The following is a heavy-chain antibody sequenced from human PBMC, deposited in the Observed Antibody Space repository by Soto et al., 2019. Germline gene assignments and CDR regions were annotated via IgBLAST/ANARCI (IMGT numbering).Heavy chain of an antibody. Sequence: QVQLVQSGAEVRKPGSSVKVSCKASGGTFSRLAISWVRQAPGQGLEWMGGIIPIFGTANYAQKFQGRVTITADKSTSTAYMEMSSLRSEDTAVYYCARAPVSPGLIQQWLPHYFDYWGQGTLVTVSS. CDR3: ARAPVSPGLIQQWLPHYFDY. D-gene: IGHD6-19*01. CDR1: GGTFSRLA. J-gene: IGHJ4*02. CDR2: IIPIFGTA. V-gene: IGHV1-69*06.